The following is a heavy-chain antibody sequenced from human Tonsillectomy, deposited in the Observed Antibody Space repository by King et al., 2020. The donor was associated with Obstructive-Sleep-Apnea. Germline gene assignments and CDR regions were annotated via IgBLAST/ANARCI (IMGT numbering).Heavy chain of an antibody. V-gene: IGHV3-30-3*01. Sequence: VQLVESGGGVVQPGRSLRLSCAASGFTFSSYAMNWVRQAPGKGLEWVAVISYDGSNKYYADSVKGRFTFSRDNSKNTLYLQMNSLRAEDTAVYYCARDGYHDSSGYYYPLGYFPYWGQGTLVTVSS. CDR3: ARDGYHDSSGYYYPLGYFPY. D-gene: IGHD3-22*01. CDR2: ISYDGSNK. CDR1: GFTFSSYA. J-gene: IGHJ4*02.